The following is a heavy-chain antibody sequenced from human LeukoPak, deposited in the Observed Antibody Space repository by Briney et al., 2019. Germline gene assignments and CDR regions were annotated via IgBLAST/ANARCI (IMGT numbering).Heavy chain of an antibody. CDR1: GYSFTSYW. CDR3: ARLIDYYDSSGYYLDY. D-gene: IGHD3-22*01. CDR2: IYPGDSDT. J-gene: IGHJ4*02. V-gene: IGHV5-51*01. Sequence: GESLKISCRGSGYSFTSYWIGWVRQMPGKGLEWRGGIYPGDSDTRYSPSFQGQVTISADKSISTAYLQWSSLKASDTAMYYCARLIDYYDSSGYYLDYWGQGTLVTVSS.